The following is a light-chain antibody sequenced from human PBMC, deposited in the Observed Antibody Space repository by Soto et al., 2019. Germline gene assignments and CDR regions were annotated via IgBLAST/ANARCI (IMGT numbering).Light chain of an antibody. J-gene: IGKJ3*01. CDR2: AAS. V-gene: IGKV1-27*01. CDR3: QRYISAPFI. CDR1: QGISNY. Sequence: DIQMTQSPSSLSASVGDRVTITCRATQGISNYLAWYQQKPGKVPKLLIYAASTLQSGVPARFSGSGSGTDFTLTISSLQPEDAAPYYCQRYISAPFIFAPGTKVHIK.